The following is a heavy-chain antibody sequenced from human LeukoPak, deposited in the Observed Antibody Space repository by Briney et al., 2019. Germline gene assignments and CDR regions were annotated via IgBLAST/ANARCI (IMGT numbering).Heavy chain of an antibody. Sequence: GGSLRLSCVASGFTFSNYAMTWVRQAPGKGLEWVSSISGGGGLTYYADSVKGRFTISRENSKNTLYLQVNSLRAEDTAKYYCAKDATSSWSAPFDFWGQGTLVTVSS. D-gene: IGHD6-13*01. CDR3: AKDATSSWSAPFDF. V-gene: IGHV3-23*01. CDR1: GFTFSNYA. CDR2: ISGGGGLT. J-gene: IGHJ4*02.